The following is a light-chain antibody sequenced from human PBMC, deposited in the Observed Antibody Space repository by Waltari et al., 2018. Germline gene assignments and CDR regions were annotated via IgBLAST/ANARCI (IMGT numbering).Light chain of an antibody. CDR1: QTISYSSNNKNY. J-gene: IGKJ1*01. CDR3: QQYYSVPLT. Sequence: DIVMTQSPDSLAVSLGERATINCKSSQTISYSSNNKNYLAWYQKKPGQPPRLLISWESSRESGVPDRFSGSGSGTDFTLTISSLQVEDVAIYYCQQYYSVPLTFGQGTKVGIK. V-gene: IGKV4-1*01. CDR2: WES.